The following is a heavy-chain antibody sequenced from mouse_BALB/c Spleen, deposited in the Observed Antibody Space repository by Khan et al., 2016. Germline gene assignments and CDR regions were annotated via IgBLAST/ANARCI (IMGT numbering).Heavy chain of an antibody. D-gene: IGHD1-2*01. V-gene: IGHV1-4*01. CDR1: GYTFTSYT. CDR2: IDPTSGYT. CDR3: ARKISAATSFDD. Sequence: QVRLQQSGAELARPGASVKMSCKASGYTFTSYTIHWVKQRPGQGLEWIGYIDPTSGYTNYNQNFKDKATLTADKSSNTAYMQLSSLTSEDSAVYSCARKISAATSFDDWGQGTTLTVSS. J-gene: IGHJ2*01.